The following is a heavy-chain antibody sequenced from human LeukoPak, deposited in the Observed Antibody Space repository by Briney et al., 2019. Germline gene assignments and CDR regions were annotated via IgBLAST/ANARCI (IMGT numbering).Heavy chain of an antibody. CDR1: GYSFTSYW. Sequence: GESLKISCEGSGYSFTSYWIGWVRQMPGKGLEWMGIIYPDDSDTRYSASFQGQVTISADKSISTAYLQWNSLEAPDSAIYYCARRGDSDFRIDWGQGTLVTVSS. J-gene: IGHJ4*02. CDR3: ARRGDSDFRID. CDR2: IYPDDSDT. D-gene: IGHD2-21*02. V-gene: IGHV5-51*01.